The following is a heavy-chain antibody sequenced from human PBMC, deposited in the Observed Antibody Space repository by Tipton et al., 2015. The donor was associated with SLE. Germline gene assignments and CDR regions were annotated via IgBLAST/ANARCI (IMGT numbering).Heavy chain of an antibody. D-gene: IGHD6-13*01. CDR1: GDSLSSHY. V-gene: IGHV4-59*11. J-gene: IGHJ4*02. Sequence: PGLVKPSETLSLTCTVSGDSLSSHYWSWIRQAPGKGLEWMGYIYDSGNYNYNPSLKSRVTMSVDTSKNQVSLKLSSVTAADTAMYYCARGLYAGVSAAGLWGQGTLVTVSS. CDR2: IYDSGNY. CDR3: ARGLYAGVSAAGL.